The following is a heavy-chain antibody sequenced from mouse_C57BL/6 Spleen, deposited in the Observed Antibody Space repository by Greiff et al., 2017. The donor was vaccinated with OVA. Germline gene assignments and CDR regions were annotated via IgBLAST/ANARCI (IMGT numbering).Heavy chain of an antibody. CDR2: IDPSDSET. CDR3: ARQGYYGYDKGDAMDY. V-gene: IGHV1-52*01. D-gene: IGHD2-2*01. Sequence: QVHVKQPGAELVRPGSSVKLSCKASGYTFTSYWMHWVKQRPIQGLEWIGNIDPSDSETHYNQKFKDKATLTVDKSSSTAYMQLSSLTSEDSAVYYCARQGYYGYDKGDAMDYWGQGTSVTVSS. J-gene: IGHJ4*01. CDR1: GYTFTSYW.